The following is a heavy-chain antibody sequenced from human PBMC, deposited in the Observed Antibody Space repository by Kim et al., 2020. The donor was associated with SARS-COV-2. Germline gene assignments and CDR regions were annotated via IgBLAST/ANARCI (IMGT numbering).Heavy chain of an antibody. D-gene: IGHD3-16*02. V-gene: IGHV1-69*13. CDR1: GGTFSSYA. CDR3: ARGNLGGVIGSYDY. Sequence: SVKVSCKASGGTFSSYAISWVRQAPGQGLEWMGGIIPIFGTANYAQKFQGRVTITADESTSTAYMELSSLRSEDTAVYYCARGNLGGVIGSYDYWGQGTLVTVSS. CDR2: IIPIFGTA. J-gene: IGHJ4*02.